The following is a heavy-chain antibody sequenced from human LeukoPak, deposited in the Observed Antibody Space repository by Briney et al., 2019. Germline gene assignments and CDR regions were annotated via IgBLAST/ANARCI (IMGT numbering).Heavy chain of an antibody. J-gene: IGHJ4*02. CDR2: IYTSGNT. D-gene: IGHD1-7*01. CDR3: ARARSLPGTTSIFDY. CDR1: GGSISSYY. V-gene: IGHV4-4*07. Sequence: PSETLSLTRTVSGGSISSYYWGWIRQPAGKGLEWIGRIYTSGNTNYNPSLKSRVTMSVDTSKNQFSLKLSSVTAADTAVYYCARARSLPGTTSIFDYWGQGTLVTVSS.